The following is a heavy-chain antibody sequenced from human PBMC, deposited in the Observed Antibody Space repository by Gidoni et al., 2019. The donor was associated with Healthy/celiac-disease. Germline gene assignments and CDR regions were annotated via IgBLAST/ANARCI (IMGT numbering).Heavy chain of an antibody. D-gene: IGHD6-6*01. J-gene: IGHJ5*02. Sequence: QLQLQESGPGLVNPSETLSLTCTVSGGSISSSSYYWCWIRQPPGKGLEWLGSIYYSGSTYYHPSLKGRVTISVDTSKNQCSLKLSSVTAADTAVYYCAGQYSSSSENWFDPWGQGTLVTVSS. CDR1: GGSISSSSYY. CDR3: AGQYSSSSENWFDP. CDR2: IYYSGST. V-gene: IGHV4-39*01.